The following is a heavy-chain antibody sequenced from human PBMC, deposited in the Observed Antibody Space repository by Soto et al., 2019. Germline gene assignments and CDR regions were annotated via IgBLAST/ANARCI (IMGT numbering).Heavy chain of an antibody. CDR1: GGSISSGDYY. D-gene: IGHD6-13*01. Sequence: SETLSLTCTVSGGSISSGDYYWSWIRQPPGKGLGWIGYIYYSGSTYYNPSLKSRVTISVDTSKNQFSLKLSSVTAADTAVYYCARGYSSSWYDYWGQGTLVTVSS. V-gene: IGHV4-30-4*01. CDR2: IYYSGST. CDR3: ARGYSSSWYDY. J-gene: IGHJ4*02.